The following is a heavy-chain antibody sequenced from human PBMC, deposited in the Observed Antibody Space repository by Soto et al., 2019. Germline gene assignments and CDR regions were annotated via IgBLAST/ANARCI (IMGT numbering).Heavy chain of an antibody. D-gene: IGHD3-10*01. CDR2: IYWNDEK. J-gene: IGHJ5*02. Sequence: SGPTLVNPTQTLTLTCSFCGFSLTTGVGVGWIRQPPGKALEWLAIIYWNDEKLYNPSLKTRLTITKDTSKNQVVLTVTDMDPVDTATYYCAHRVNMARGPYNYFGPWGQGTLVTVSS. CDR1: GFSLTTGVG. CDR3: AHRVNMARGPYNYFGP. V-gene: IGHV2-5*01.